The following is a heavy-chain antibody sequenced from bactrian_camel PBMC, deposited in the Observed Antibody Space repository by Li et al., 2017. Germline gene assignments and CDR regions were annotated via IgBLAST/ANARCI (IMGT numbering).Heavy chain of an antibody. CDR1: GFTVRSYA. CDR2: ISSGGST. V-gene: IGHV3S42*01. D-gene: IGHD3*01. J-gene: IGHJ4*01. CDR3: TYDGWVERDGRCDS. Sequence: VQLVESGGGLVQPGGSLRLSCAASGFTVRSYAMSWVRQAPGEGLEWVSVISSGGSTSYADSVKGRFTISQDSAKNTVYLQMNDLKPEDTAVYYCTYDGWVERDGRCDSGEQGTQVTVS.